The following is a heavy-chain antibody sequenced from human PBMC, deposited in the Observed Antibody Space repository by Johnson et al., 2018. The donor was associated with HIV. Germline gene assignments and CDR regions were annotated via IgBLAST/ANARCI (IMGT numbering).Heavy chain of an antibody. J-gene: IGHJ3*01. V-gene: IGHV3-30*03. CDR3: ARVALTVAGIAFDTLDV. CDR2: ISDDGCNK. Sequence: VESGGGVVQPGRSLRLSCAASGFTFSSFGMHWVRQDPGKGLEWMTIISDDGCNKNYADSVKGRFTVSRDNSKNTVYLQMNSLRAEDTAVYYCARVALTVAGIAFDTLDVWGQGTMVIVSS. D-gene: IGHD6-19*01. CDR1: GFTFSSFG.